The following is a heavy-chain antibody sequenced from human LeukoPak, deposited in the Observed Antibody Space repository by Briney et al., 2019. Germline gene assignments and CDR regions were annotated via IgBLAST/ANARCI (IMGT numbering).Heavy chain of an antibody. J-gene: IGHJ3*02. V-gene: IGHV4-31*03. CDR3: ARERLTLRAFDI. Sequence: PSQTLSLTCTVSGGSISSGGYYWSWIRQHPGKGLEWIGYIYYSGSAYYNPSLKSRATISVDTSKNQFSLRLSSVTAADTAVYYCARERLTLRAFDIWGQGTMVTVSS. D-gene: IGHD1-1*01. CDR2: IYYSGSA. CDR1: GGSISSGGYY.